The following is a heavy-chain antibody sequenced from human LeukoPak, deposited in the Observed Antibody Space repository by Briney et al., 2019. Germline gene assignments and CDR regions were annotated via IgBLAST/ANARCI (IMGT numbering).Heavy chain of an antibody. CDR2: IYSDNT. CDR1: GFTVSTNP. CDR3: AKRGYSYNFDY. Sequence: SGGSLRLSCTVSGFTVSTNPMSWVRQAPGKGLEWVSFIYSDNTHYSDSVKGRFTISRDNSKNTLYLQMNSLRAEDTAVYYCAKRGYSYNFDYWGQGTLVTVSS. V-gene: IGHV3-66*02. J-gene: IGHJ4*02. D-gene: IGHD5-18*01.